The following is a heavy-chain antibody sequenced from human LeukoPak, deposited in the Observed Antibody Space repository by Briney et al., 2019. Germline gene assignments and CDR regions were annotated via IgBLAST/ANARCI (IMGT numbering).Heavy chain of an antibody. CDR2: IYFTGST. CDR1: DVSIKNSSFS. V-gene: IGHV4-39*06. J-gene: IGHJ5*02. Sequence: PSETLSLTCSISDVSIKNSSFSRGWIRQPPGQGLEWIGNIYFTGSTYYNPSLMRRVTISVDTSRNQCPLKLGSVTAADTAVYYCAGTGIAAAGAFDPWGQGTLVTVSS. CDR3: AGTGIAAAGAFDP. D-gene: IGHD6-13*01.